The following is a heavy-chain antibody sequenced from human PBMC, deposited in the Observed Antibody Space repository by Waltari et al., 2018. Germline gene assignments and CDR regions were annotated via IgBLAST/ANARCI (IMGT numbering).Heavy chain of an antibody. CDR3: ARGVSTVTTYYYYYYMDV. CDR1: GFTFSSYS. Sequence: EVQLVESGGGLVQPGGSLRLSCAASGFTFSSYSMNWVRQAPGKGLEWVSYISSSSSPIYYADSVKGRVTISRDNAKNSLYLQMNSLRAEDTAVYYCARGVSTVTTYYYYYYMDVWGKGTTVTVSS. J-gene: IGHJ6*03. V-gene: IGHV3-48*04. CDR2: ISSSSSPI. D-gene: IGHD4-17*01.